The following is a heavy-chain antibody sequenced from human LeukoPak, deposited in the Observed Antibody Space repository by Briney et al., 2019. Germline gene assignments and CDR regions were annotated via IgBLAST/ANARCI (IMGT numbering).Heavy chain of an antibody. V-gene: IGHV3-21*01. CDR2: ISSSSSYI. Sequence: GGSLRLSCAASGFTFSSYSMNWVRQAPGKGLEWVSSISSSSSYIYYADSVKGRFTISRDNAKNSLYLQMNSLRAEDTAVYYCARGGSSTSCMKYWGQGTLVTVSS. CDR1: GFTFSSYS. J-gene: IGHJ4*02. CDR3: ARGGSSTSCMKY. D-gene: IGHD2-2*01.